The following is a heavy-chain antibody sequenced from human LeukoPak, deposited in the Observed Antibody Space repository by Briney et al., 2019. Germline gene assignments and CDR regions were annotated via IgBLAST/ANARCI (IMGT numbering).Heavy chain of an antibody. J-gene: IGHJ4*02. CDR1: GFTFSSYA. Sequence: GGSLRLSCAASGFTFSSYAMRWVRQAPGKGLEWVAFIRYDGSNKYYADSVKGRFTISRDNSKNTLYLQMNSLRAEDTPVYYCARGYCSGGSCFHFDYWGQGTLVTVSS. CDR2: IRYDGSNK. D-gene: IGHD2-15*01. V-gene: IGHV3-30*02. CDR3: ARGYCSGGSCFHFDY.